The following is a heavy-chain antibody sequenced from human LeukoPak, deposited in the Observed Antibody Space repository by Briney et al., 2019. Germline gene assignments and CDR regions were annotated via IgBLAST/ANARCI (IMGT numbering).Heavy chain of an antibody. V-gene: IGHV1-2*02. J-gene: IGHJ3*02. Sequence: GASVKVSCKASGYTFTGYYMHWVRQAPGQGLEWMGWINPNSGGTNYAQKFQGRVTMTRDTSISTAYMELSRLRSDDTAVYYCAEATYYYDSSGYYFGAFDIWGQGTMVTVSS. CDR2: INPNSGGT. CDR3: AEATYYYDSSGYYFGAFDI. D-gene: IGHD3-22*01. CDR1: GYTFTGYY.